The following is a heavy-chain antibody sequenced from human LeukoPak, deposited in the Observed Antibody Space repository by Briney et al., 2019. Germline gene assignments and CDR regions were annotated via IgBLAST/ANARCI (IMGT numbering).Heavy chain of an antibody. V-gene: IGHV4-39*01. CDR1: GGSIGSSSYY. Sequence: PSETLSLTCTVSGGSIGSSSYYWGWIRQPPGKGLEWIGSMYYSGSTYYSPSLKSRVTISGDTSKSQFSLKLGSVTAADTAVYYCARCYYDSSGYYYLDYWGQGTLVTVSS. J-gene: IGHJ4*02. CDR3: ARCYYDSSGYYYLDY. CDR2: MYYSGST. D-gene: IGHD3-22*01.